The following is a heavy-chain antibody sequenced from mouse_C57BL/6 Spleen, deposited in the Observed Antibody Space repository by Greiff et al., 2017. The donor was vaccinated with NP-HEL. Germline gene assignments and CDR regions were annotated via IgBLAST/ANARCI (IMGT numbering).Heavy chain of an antibody. Sequence: QVQLQQPGAELVRPGTSVKLSCKASGYTFTSYWMHWVKQRPGQGLEWIGVIDPSDSYTNYNQKFKGKATLTVDTSSSTAYMQLSSLTSEDSAVYYCARRYYGSSPDYFDYWGKGTTLTVSS. D-gene: IGHD1-1*01. V-gene: IGHV1-59*01. CDR1: GYTFTSYW. CDR3: ARRYYGSSPDYFDY. J-gene: IGHJ2*01. CDR2: IDPSDSYT.